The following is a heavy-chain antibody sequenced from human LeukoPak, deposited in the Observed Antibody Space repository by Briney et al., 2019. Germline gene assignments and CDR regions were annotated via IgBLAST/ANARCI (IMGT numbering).Heavy chain of an antibody. J-gene: IGHJ3*02. CDR2: TGSSGTYI. CDR3: ARGGPTSYYYDSRVDDDAFDI. Sequence: GGSLRLSCTASGFTFSDYYMSWIRQAPGKGLEWVSYTGSSGTYIHYADSVKGRFTISRDNAKNSQYLQMNSLKGEDTAVYYCARGGPTSYYYDSRVDDDAFDIWGQGTMVTVSS. V-gene: IGHV3-11*05. CDR1: GFTFSDYY. D-gene: IGHD3-22*01.